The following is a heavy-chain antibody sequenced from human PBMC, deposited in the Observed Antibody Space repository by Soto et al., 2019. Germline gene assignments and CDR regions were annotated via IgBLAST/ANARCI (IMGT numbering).Heavy chain of an antibody. CDR3: ARGAGGTGTTGGNWFDP. CDR1: GGSFSGYY. V-gene: IGHV4-34*01. J-gene: IGHJ5*02. D-gene: IGHD1-1*01. Sequence: SETLSLTCAVYGGSFSGYYWSWIRQPPGKGLEWIGEINHSGSTNYNPSLKSRVTISVDTSKNQFSLKLSSVTAADTAVYYCARGAGGTGTTGGNWFDPWGQGTLVTVSS. CDR2: INHSGST.